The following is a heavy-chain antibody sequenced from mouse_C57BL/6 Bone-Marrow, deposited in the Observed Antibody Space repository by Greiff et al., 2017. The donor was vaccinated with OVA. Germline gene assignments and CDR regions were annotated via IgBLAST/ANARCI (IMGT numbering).Heavy chain of an antibody. Sequence: QVQLQQPGTELVKPGASVKLSCKASGYTFTSYWMHWVKQRPGQGLEWIGNINPSNGGTNYNEKFKSKATLTVDKSSSTAYMQLSSLTSEDSAVYYCARSTLYYGNLSYAGENWGQGTSVTVSS. CDR2: INPSNGGT. CDR1: GYTFTSYW. V-gene: IGHV1-53*01. J-gene: IGHJ4*01. CDR3: ARSTLYYGNLSYAGEN. D-gene: IGHD2-1*01.